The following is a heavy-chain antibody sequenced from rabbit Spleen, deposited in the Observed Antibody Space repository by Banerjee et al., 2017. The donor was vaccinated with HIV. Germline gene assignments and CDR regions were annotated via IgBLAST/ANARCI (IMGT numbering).Heavy chain of an antibody. CDR1: GFSFSNKAV. Sequence: QEQLVESGGGLVKPEGSLKLSCTASGFSFSNKAVMCWVRQAPGKGLEWIACINIVTGKSVYASWAKGRFFMSRTSSTTVTLQMTSLTAADTATYFCGRSSYAGYAGYAYGFNLWGPGTLVTVS. V-gene: IGHV1S45*01. D-gene: IGHD6-1*01. CDR2: INIVTGKS. J-gene: IGHJ4*01. CDR3: GRSSYAGYAGYAYGFNL.